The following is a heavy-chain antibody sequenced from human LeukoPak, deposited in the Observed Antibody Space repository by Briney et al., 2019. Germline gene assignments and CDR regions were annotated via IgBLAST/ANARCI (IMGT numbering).Heavy chain of an antibody. CDR3: AQFAKGG. V-gene: IGHV3-72*01. Sequence: GGSLSLSCAASGFTFSDLYMDWVRRAPGKGWEWVGRIKHKAHSYTTEYAASVKGRFTISRDDSKSSLYLQMNSLKIEDTAVYYCAQFAKGGWGQGTLVTVSS. D-gene: IGHD2-21*01. CDR1: GFTFSDLY. J-gene: IGHJ4*02. CDR2: IKHKAHSYTT.